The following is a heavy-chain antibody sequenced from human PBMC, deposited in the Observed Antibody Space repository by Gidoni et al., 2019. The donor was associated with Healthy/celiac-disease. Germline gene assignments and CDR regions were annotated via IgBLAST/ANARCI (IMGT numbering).Heavy chain of an antibody. CDR1: GFPFSSYG. CDR3: GKDGGSGSWGYFDY. CDR2: ISYDGSNK. D-gene: IGHD3-10*01. Sequence: QVQLVESGGGVVQPGRSLRLSCAASGFPFSSYGMHWVRQAPGKGLEWGAVISYDGSNKYYADSVKGRFTISRDNSKNTLYLQMNSLRAEDTAVYYCGKDGGSGSWGYFDYWGQGTLVTVSS. V-gene: IGHV3-30*18. J-gene: IGHJ4*02.